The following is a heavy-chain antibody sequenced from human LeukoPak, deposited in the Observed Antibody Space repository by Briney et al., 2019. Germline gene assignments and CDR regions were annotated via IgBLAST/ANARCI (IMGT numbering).Heavy chain of an antibody. CDR2: IWYDGSNK. CDR1: GFTFSSYA. CDR3: AREDSSRGAFDY. J-gene: IGHJ4*02. V-gene: IGHV3-33*08. Sequence: GGSLRLSCAASGFTFSSYAMSWVRQAPGKGLEWVAVIWYDGSNKYYADSVKGRFTISRDNSKNTLYLQMNSLRAEDTAVYYCAREDSSRGAFDYWGQGTLVTVSS. D-gene: IGHD3-22*01.